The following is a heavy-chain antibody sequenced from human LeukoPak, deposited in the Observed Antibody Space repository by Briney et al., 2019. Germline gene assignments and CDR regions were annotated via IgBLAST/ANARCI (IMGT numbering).Heavy chain of an antibody. CDR2: IKSETDGGTT. Sequence: PGGSLRLSCAASGFTFSDAWMNWVSQAPGKGLEWVARIKSETDGGTTDYAAPVKGRFTISRDDSRNTLYLQMSTLKTDDTAVYYCAAGGVDTTYGVAWQGYDIWGQGTMVTLSS. CDR1: GFTFSDAW. J-gene: IGHJ3*02. V-gene: IGHV3-15*01. D-gene: IGHD3-3*01. CDR3: AAGGVDTTYGVAWQGYDI.